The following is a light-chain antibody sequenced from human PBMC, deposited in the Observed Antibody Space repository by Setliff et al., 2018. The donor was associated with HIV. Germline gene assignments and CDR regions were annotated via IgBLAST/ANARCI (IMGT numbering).Light chain of an antibody. CDR2: NVS. CDR3: CSYAGSRAFYV. V-gene: IGLV2-14*03. J-gene: IGLJ1*01. CDR1: TSDVGGSYY. Sequence: QSALTQPASVSGSPGQSITISCTGTTSDVGGSYYVSWYQQHPGKAPKLMISNVSNRPSGVSNRFSGSKFGNTASLTISGLQAEDEADYYCCSYAGSRAFYVFGSGTKVTVL.